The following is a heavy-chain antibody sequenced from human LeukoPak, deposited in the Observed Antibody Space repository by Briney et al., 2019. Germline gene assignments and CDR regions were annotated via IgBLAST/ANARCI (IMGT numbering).Heavy chain of an antibody. CDR2: ISTSSSYI. V-gene: IGHV3-21*01. J-gene: IGHJ6*04. CDR3: AELGITMIGGV. CDR1: GLTFSRYS. Sequence: GGSLRLSCAAPGLTFSRYSMNWVRQAPGKGLEWVSFISTSSSYIYYADSVKGRFTISRDNAKNSLYLQMNSLRAEDTAVYYCAELGITMIGGVWGKGTTVTISS. D-gene: IGHD3-10*02.